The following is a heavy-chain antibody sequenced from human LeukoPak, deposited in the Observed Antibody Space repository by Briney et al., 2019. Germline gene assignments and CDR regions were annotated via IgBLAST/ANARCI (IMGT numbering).Heavy chain of an antibody. V-gene: IGHV3-48*02. Sequence: GGSLRLSCAGSGFTFSSHAMTWVRQAPGKGLEWIAYISSRSNTIQYADSVKGRFTISRDNAKNSLYLEMNSLRDEDTAVYYCARGPWGMDVWGQGTTVTVSS. CDR2: ISSRSNTI. J-gene: IGHJ6*02. CDR3: ARGPWGMDV. CDR1: GFTFSSHA.